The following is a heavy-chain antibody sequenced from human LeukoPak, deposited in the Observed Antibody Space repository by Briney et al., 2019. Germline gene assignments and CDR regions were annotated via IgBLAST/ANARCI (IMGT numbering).Heavy chain of an antibody. D-gene: IGHD1-26*01. CDR1: GFTFSHYA. Sequence: GRSLRLSCVASGFTFSHYAMHWVRQAPGKGLELEAIIWYDGSNKYYGDSVKGRFTISRNNSKNTLYLQMNSLRAEDTAVYYRARDVGTIPATETGGWFDPWGQGTLVTVSS. CDR3: ARDVGTIPATETGGWFDP. CDR2: IWYDGSNK. V-gene: IGHV3-33*01. J-gene: IGHJ5*02.